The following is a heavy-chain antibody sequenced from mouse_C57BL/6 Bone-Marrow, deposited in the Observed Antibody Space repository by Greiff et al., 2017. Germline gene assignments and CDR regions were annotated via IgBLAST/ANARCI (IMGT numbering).Heavy chain of an antibody. CDR2: IYPRSGNT. CDR1: GYTFTSYG. D-gene: IGHD1-1*01. CDR3: AREGNYYGSLWYFDV. J-gene: IGHJ1*03. Sequence: VQLQESGAELARPGASVKLSCKASGYTFTSYGISWVKQRTGQGLEWIGEIYPRSGNTYSNEKFKGKATLTADKSSSTAYMELRSLTSEDSAVYFCAREGNYYGSLWYFDVWGTGTTVTVSS. V-gene: IGHV1-81*01.